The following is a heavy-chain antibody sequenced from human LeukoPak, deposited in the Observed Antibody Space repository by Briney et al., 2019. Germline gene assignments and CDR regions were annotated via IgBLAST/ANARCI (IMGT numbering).Heavy chain of an antibody. D-gene: IGHD7-27*01. V-gene: IGHV1-3*04. J-gene: IGHJ6*02. Sequence: ASVKVSCKASGYTFTSYGIHWVRQAPGQRLEWMGWINTGNGNTEYSQKFQGRVTITRDTSASTAYMELSSLRSEDTVVYYCARLHLGIGHFYGMDVWGQGTTVTVSS. CDR1: GYTFTSYG. CDR3: ARLHLGIGHFYGMDV. CDR2: INTGNGNT.